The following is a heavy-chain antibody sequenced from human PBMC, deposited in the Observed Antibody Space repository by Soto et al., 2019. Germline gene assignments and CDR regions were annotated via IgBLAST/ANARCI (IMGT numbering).Heavy chain of an antibody. J-gene: IGHJ5*01. CDR3: TRAYGAETFDF. CDR1: GGTFNNYA. D-gene: IGHD3-10*01. CDR2: LIPLFNTP. Sequence: GASVKVSCKTSGGTFNNYAIYWVRQAPGQGLDWMGGLIPLFNTPNYAQKFQGRVTITAIGTAYMELSSLRSDDTATYYCTRAYGAETFDFWGQGTRVTVSS. V-gene: IGHV1-69*13.